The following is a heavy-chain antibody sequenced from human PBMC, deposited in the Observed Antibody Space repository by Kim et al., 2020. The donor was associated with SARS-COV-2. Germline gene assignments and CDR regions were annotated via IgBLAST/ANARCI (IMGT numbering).Heavy chain of an antibody. J-gene: IGHJ4*02. CDR2: INPKNGGT. Sequence: ASVKVSCKTSGYSFTAFYIHWVRQAPGQGLEYMGWINPKNGGTGYAQRFQGRVTMTKDTSVTTAYVDLNRLRSDDRAVYYCVRTLKSPGEDYWGQGTLVTVSS. CDR3: VRTLKSPGEDY. CDR1: GYSFTAFY. D-gene: IGHD3-10*01. V-gene: IGHV1-2*02.